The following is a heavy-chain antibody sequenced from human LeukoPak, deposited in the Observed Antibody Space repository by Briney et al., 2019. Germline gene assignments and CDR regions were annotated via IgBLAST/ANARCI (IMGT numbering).Heavy chain of an antibody. CDR3: ASRSHKTIVGADTREVGDY. CDR2: IIPVMGIA. J-gene: IGHJ4*02. CDR1: GGTLRRHT. D-gene: IGHD6-19*01. V-gene: IGHV1-69*02. Sequence: SVKVSCKASGGTLRRHTITWVRQAPGQGLGWMGRIIPVMGIANYAQKFQGRVTITADTSTDTAYMDLISLRSEDTAVYYCASRSHKTIVGADTREVGDYWGQGTLVTVSS.